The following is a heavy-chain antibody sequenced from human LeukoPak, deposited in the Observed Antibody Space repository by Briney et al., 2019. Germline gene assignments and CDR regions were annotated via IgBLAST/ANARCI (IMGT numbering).Heavy chain of an antibody. J-gene: IGHJ4*02. CDR3: ASLCGGDCSTGGY. D-gene: IGHD2-21*01. Sequence: PSETLSLTCAVYGGSFSGYYWSWIRQPPGKGLEWIGEINHSGSTNYNPSLKSRVTISVDTSKNQFSLKLSSVTAADTAVYYCASLCGGDCSTGGYWGQGTLVTVSS. V-gene: IGHV4-34*01. CDR2: INHSGST. CDR1: GGSFSGYY.